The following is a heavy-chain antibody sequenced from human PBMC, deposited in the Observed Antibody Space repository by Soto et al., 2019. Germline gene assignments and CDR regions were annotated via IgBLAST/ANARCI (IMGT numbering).Heavy chain of an antibody. CDR1: GFTFSSYG. CDR2: ISSSSSPI. Sequence: GGSLRLSCAASGFTFSSYGMNWVRQVPGKGLEWVSYISSSSSPIDYADSVKGRFTISRDNAKNSLYLQMNSLRDEDTAVYYCARDMGYGSGRFCCYFDYWGQGTLVTVSS. J-gene: IGHJ4*02. D-gene: IGHD3-10*01. V-gene: IGHV3-48*02. CDR3: ARDMGYGSGRFCCYFDY.